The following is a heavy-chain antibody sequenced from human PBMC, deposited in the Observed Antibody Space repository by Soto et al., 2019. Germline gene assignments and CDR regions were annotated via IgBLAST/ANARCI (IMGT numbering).Heavy chain of an antibody. D-gene: IGHD3-3*01. V-gene: IGHV3-74*01. Sequence: PGGSLSLSCAASGFTFSSYWMHWVRQAPGKGLVWVSRINSDGSSTSYADSVKGRFTISRDNAKNTLYLQMNSLRAEDTAVYYCARDEYYDFWSGYYGRAFDIWGQGTMVTVSS. J-gene: IGHJ3*02. CDR1: GFTFSSYW. CDR3: ARDEYYDFWSGYYGRAFDI. CDR2: INSDGSST.